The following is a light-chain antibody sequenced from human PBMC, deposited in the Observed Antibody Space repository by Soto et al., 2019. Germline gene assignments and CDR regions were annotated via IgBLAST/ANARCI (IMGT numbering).Light chain of an antibody. Sequence: DIQMTQSPSSLSASVGDRVTITCRASQSISLYLNCYQQKPGKAPKLLIYAASSLQTGVPSRFSGSGSGTDFSLTISSLQPEDFSTYYCQQSYSTPRTFGQGTKVEVK. CDR1: QSISLY. J-gene: IGKJ1*01. CDR3: QQSYSTPRT. CDR2: AAS. V-gene: IGKV1-39*01.